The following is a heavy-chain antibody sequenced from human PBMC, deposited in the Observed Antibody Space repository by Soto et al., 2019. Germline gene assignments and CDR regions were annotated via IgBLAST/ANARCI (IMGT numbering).Heavy chain of an antibody. J-gene: IGHJ3*02. CDR1: GYTFNRHD. V-gene: IGHV1-8*01. D-gene: IGHD6-19*01. CDR2: MNPNSGNT. Sequence: QVQLVQSGAEVKRSGASVRISCKASGYTFNRHDINWVRQATGQGPEWIGWMNPNSGNTGYAQKFQGRVPMPRDSSITTAYMDLSSLTSEDTAIYYCAREGLYGSIQDNTFDIWGQGTMVSVSS. CDR3: AREGLYGSIQDNTFDI.